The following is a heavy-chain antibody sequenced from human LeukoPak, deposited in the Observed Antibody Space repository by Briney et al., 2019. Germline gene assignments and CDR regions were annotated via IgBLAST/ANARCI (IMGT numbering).Heavy chain of an antibody. V-gene: IGHV3-48*04. D-gene: IGHD3-22*01. CDR3: ARAKTTYYYDSSSGY. CDR1: GFTFSSYS. J-gene: IGHJ4*02. Sequence: PGGSLRLSCATSGFTFSSYSMNWVRQAPGKGLEWVSYITSSSNIIYYADSVKGRFTISRDNAKNSLCLQMNSLRAEDSAVYYCARAKTTYYYDSSSGYWGQGTLVTVSS. CDR2: ITSSSNII.